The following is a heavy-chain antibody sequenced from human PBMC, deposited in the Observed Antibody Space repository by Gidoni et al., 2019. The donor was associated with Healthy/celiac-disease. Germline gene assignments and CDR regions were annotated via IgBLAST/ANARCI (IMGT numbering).Heavy chain of an antibody. Sequence: EVQLLEAGGGLVQPGGSLRLSGAASGFTFSSYAMSWVRQAPGKGLEWVSAISGSGGSTYYAASVKGRFTISRDNSKNTLYLQMNSLRAEDTAVYYCAKALSITMIVVDWGQGTLVTVSS. CDR1: GFTFSSYA. CDR3: AKALSITMIVVD. V-gene: IGHV3-23*01. D-gene: IGHD3-22*01. J-gene: IGHJ4*02. CDR2: ISGSGGST.